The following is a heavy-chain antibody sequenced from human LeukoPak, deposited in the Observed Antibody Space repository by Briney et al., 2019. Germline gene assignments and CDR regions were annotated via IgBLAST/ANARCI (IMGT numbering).Heavy chain of an antibody. CDR2: ISAYNGNT. J-gene: IGHJ6*03. CDR3: ARRYYDFWSGYYYYYMDV. D-gene: IGHD3-3*01. CDR1: GYTFTSYG. V-gene: IGHV1-18*01. Sequence: HRASVKVSCKASGYTFTSYGISWVRQAPGQGLEWMGWISAYNGNTNYAQKLQGRVTMTTDTSTSTAYMELRSLRSDDTAVYYCARRYYDFWSGYYYYYMDVWGKGTTVTVSS.